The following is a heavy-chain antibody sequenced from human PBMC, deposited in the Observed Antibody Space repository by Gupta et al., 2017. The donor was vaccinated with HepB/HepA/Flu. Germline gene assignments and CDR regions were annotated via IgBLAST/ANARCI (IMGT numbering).Heavy chain of an antibody. D-gene: IGHD3-22*01. V-gene: IGHV3-21*04. CDR1: GFTFSSSS. J-gene: IGHJ3*02. CDR3: ARETYYYDSIGRLQDAFDI. CDR2: ISSSSSYI. Sequence: EVQLSEAGGGLVKPGGSVRPSCAASGFTFSSSSMNGVRQAPGKGLEWVSSISSSSSYIYSAVSVNGRFTISRDNAKNSLYLQMNRLRAEDPALYYCARETYYYDSIGRLQDAFDIWGDVPMVADAS.